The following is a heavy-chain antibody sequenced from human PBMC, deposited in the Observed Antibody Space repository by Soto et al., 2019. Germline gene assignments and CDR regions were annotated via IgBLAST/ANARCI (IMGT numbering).Heavy chain of an antibody. D-gene: IGHD2-8*02. Sequence: SETLSLTCTVSGDSINSYYWSWIRQPPGKGLEWIGYIFYSGSTNYNPSLKSRVTISVNTSKNQFSLKLSSVTAADTAVYYCARARLGYCSGGTCQEYYFDYWGQGTVVTVSS. CDR3: ARARLGYCSGGTCQEYYFDY. V-gene: IGHV4-59*13. CDR2: IFYSGST. CDR1: GDSINSYY. J-gene: IGHJ4*02.